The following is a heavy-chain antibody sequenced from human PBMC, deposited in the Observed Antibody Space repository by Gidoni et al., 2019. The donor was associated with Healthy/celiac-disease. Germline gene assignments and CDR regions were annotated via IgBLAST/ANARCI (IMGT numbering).Heavy chain of an antibody. CDR3: ARANGSGSFDY. V-gene: IGHV3-13*04. D-gene: IGHD3-10*01. J-gene: IGHJ4*02. Sequence: EVQLVESGGGLVQPGGSLRLSCAASGFTFSSYDMHWVRQATGKVLEWVSAIGTAGDTYYPGSVKGRFTISRENAKNSLYLQMNSLRAGDTAVYYCARANGSGSFDYWGQGTLVTVSS. CDR1: GFTFSSYD. CDR2: IGTAGDT.